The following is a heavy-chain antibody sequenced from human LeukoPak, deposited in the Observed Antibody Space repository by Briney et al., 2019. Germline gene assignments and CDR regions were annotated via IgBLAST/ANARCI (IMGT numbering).Heavy chain of an antibody. Sequence: SETLSLTYTVSGGSIGSYSGSWIRKPPGGGLEWIGYIYATGSTNYNPSLKSRVTISVDTSKNQFSLNLRSVAAADTAVYYCARHGSVRSPLGPWGQGTLVTVSS. J-gene: IGHJ5*02. CDR2: IYATGST. D-gene: IGHD3-10*01. CDR1: GGSIGSYS. CDR3: ARHGSVRSPLGP. V-gene: IGHV4-4*09.